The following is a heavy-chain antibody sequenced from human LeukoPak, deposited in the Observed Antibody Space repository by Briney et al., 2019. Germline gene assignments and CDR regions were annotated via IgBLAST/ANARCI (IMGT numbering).Heavy chain of an antibody. V-gene: IGHV1-69*05. CDR3: ARANSGSPDAFDI. CDR2: IIPILGTA. CDR1: GGTFSSYA. J-gene: IGHJ3*02. D-gene: IGHD2-15*01. Sequence: ASVKVSCKASGGTFSSYAISWVRQAPGQGLEWMGGIIPILGTANYAQKFQGRVTITTDESTSTAYMELSSLRSEDTAVYYCARANSGSPDAFDIWGQGTMVTVSS.